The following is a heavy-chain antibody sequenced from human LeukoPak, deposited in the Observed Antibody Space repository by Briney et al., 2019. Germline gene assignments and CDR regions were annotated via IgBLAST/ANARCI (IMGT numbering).Heavy chain of an antibody. J-gene: IGHJ4*02. Sequence: SETLSLTCAVYGGSFSGYYWSWIRQPPGKGLEWLAAIKHSGSTNYNPFLESRVTISVDTAKNQFSLKLSSVTAADTTVYYCARHGRAALELFDFWGQGTLVTVSS. D-gene: IGHD1-7*01. CDR3: ARHGRAALELFDF. CDR2: IKHSGST. V-gene: IGHV4-34*01. CDR1: GGSFSGYY.